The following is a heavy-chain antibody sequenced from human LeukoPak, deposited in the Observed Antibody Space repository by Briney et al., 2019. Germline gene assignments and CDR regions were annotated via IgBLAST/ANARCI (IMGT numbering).Heavy chain of an antibody. D-gene: IGHD3-22*01. Sequence: GGSLRLSCAASGFTFSSYAMSWVRQAPGKGLEWVSAISGSGGSTYYADSVKGRFTISRDNSKNTLYLQMNSLRAEDTAVYYCAKRHYDSSGYVGSFDYWGQGTLVTVSS. CDR2: ISGSGGST. CDR3: AKRHYDSSGYVGSFDY. J-gene: IGHJ4*02. CDR1: GFTFSSYA. V-gene: IGHV3-23*01.